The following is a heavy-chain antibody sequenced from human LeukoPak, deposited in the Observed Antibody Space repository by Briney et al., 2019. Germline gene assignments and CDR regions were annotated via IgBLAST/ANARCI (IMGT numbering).Heavy chain of an antibody. J-gene: IGHJ4*02. CDR1: GGSFSGYY. CDR2: IYTSGST. V-gene: IGHV4-59*10. CDR3: ARMSSSGWYGYFDY. Sequence: PSETLSLTCAVYGGSFSGYYWSWIRQPAGKGLEWIGRIYTSGSTNYNPSLKSRVTMSVDTSKNQFSLKLSSVTAADTAVYYCARMSSSGWYGYFDYWGQGTLVTVSS. D-gene: IGHD6-19*01.